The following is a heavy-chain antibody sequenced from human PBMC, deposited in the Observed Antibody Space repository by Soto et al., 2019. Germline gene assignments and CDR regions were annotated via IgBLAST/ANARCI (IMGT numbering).Heavy chain of an antibody. CDR3: ARTYYDFWSGYGPPGYYGMDV. Sequence: GASVKVSCKASGYTFTSYAMHWVRQAPGQRLEWMGWINAGNGNTKYSQKIQGRVTITRDTSASTAYMELSSLRSEDTAVYYCARTYYDFWSGYGPPGYYGMDVWGQGTTVTVSS. J-gene: IGHJ6*02. V-gene: IGHV1-3*01. CDR2: INAGNGNT. D-gene: IGHD3-3*01. CDR1: GYTFTSYA.